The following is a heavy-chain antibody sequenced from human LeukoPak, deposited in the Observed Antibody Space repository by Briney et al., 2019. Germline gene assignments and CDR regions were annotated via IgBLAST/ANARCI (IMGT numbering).Heavy chain of an antibody. J-gene: IGHJ3*02. Sequence: PSETLSLTCTVSGGSISSSSYYWGWIRQPPGKGLEWIGSIYYSGSTYYNPSLKSRVTISVDTSKNQFSLKLSSVTAADTAVYYCAAEGSRENDAFDIWGQGTMVTVSS. V-gene: IGHV4-39*01. CDR3: AAEGSRENDAFDI. CDR1: GGSISSSSYY. CDR2: IYYSGST. D-gene: IGHD3-10*01.